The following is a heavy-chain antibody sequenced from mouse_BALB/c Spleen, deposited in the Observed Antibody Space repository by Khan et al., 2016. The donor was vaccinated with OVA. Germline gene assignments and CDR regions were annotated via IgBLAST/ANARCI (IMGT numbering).Heavy chain of an antibody. CDR1: GFSFNSYD. Sequence: EVQLVESGGGLVKPGGSLKLSCEVSGFSFNSYDMSWVRQTLEKRLEWVATISSNGTYTYYQDSVKGRFTISRDTARNNQYLQMNGLRSADTALYYSTRPSYYGKPWFTYWGQGTLVTVSA. CDR2: ISSNGTYT. CDR3: TRPSYYGKPWFTY. J-gene: IGHJ3*01. V-gene: IGHV5-9*02. D-gene: IGHD2-10*01.